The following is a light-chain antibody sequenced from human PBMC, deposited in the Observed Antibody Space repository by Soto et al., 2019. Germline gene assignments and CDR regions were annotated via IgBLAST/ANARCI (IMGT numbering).Light chain of an antibody. V-gene: IGLV2-8*01. CDR3: SSYAGSLVV. Sequence: QSVLTQPPSASGSPGQSVTISCTGTSSDVGGYNYVSWYQQHPGKAPKLMIYEVSKRPSGVPDRFSGSKSGNTASLTVSGLPAEDEADYYCSSYAGSLVVFGGGTKVTVL. CDR2: EVS. J-gene: IGLJ2*01. CDR1: SSDVGGYNY.